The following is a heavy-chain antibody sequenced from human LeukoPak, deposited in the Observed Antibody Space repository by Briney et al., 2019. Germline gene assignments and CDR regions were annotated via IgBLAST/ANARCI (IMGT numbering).Heavy chain of an antibody. CDR3: ARGPTFGGVIVNFDY. CDR1: GGSISDYF. D-gene: IGHD3-16*02. Sequence: SETLSLTCTVSGGSISDYFWSWIRQPAGKGLEWIGRIYISGSTNYNPSLNSRVTMSVDTSKNQFSLKLSSVTAADTAVYYCARGPTFGGVIVNFDYWGQGTLVTVSS. J-gene: IGHJ4*02. V-gene: IGHV4-4*07. CDR2: IYISGST.